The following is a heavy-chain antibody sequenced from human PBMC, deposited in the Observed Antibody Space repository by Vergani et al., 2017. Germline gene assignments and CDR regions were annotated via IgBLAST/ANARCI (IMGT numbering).Heavy chain of an antibody. CDR1: GYTFTGYY. J-gene: IGHJ4*02. CDR3: ARGMTYYYDSSGYYGGSYFDY. V-gene: IGHV1-2*02. CDR2: INPNSGGT. D-gene: IGHD3-22*01. Sequence: QVQLVQSGAEVKKPGASVKVSCKASGYTFTGYYMHWVRQAPGQGLEWMGWINPNSGGTNYAQKLQGRVTMTRDTSISTAYMELSRLRSDDTAVYYGARGMTYYYDSSGYYGGSYFDYWGQGTLVTVSS.